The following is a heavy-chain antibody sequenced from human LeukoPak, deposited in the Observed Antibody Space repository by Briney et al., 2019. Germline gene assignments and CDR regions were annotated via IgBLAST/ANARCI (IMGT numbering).Heavy chain of an antibody. V-gene: IGHV1-18*01. J-gene: IGHJ4*02. CDR3: ATDLSFLWFGELLGGFDY. CDR2: ISAYNGNT. CDR1: GYTFTSYG. Sequence: ASVKVSCKASGYTFTSYGISWVRQAPGQGLEWMGWISAYNGNTNYAQKLQGRVTMTEDTSTDTAYMELSSLRSEDTAVYYCATDLSFLWFGELLGGFDYWGQGTLVTVSS. D-gene: IGHD3-10*01.